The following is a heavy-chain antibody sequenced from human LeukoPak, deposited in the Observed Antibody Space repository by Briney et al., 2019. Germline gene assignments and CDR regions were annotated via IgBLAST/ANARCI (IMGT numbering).Heavy chain of an antibody. CDR2: ISSSSSYI. D-gene: IGHD1-14*01. Sequence: AGGSPRLSCAASGFTFSSYSMNWVRQAPGKGLEWVSSISSSSSYIYYADSVKGRFTISRDNAKNSLYLQMNSLRAEDTAVYYCASLPNHVGFDYWGQGTLVTVSS. J-gene: IGHJ4*02. V-gene: IGHV3-21*01. CDR3: ASLPNHVGFDY. CDR1: GFTFSSYS.